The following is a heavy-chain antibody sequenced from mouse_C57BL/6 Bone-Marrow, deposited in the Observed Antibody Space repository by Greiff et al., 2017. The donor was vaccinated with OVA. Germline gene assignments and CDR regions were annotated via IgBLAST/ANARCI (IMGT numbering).Heavy chain of an antibody. CDR1: GYTFTDYN. CDR3: ASPIHMDY. V-gene: IGHV1-22*01. Sequence: EVKLMESGPELVKPGASVKMSCKASGYTFTDYNMHWVKQSHGKSLEWIGYINPNNGGTSYNQKFKGKATLTVNKSSSTAYMELRSLTSEDSAVYYCASPIHMDYWGQGTSVTVSS. CDR2: INPNNGGT. J-gene: IGHJ4*01.